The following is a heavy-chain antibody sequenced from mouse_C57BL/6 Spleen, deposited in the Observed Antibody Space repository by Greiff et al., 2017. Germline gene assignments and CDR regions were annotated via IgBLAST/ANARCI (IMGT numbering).Heavy chain of an antibody. Sequence: EVQLQQSGPELVKPGASVKIPCKASGYTFTDYNMDWVKQSHGKSLEWIGDINPNNGGTIYNQKFKGKATLTVDKSYSTAYMELRSLTSEDTAVYYCARPYYYGSSYWYFDVWGTGTTVTVSS. CDR3: ARPYYYGSSYWYFDV. D-gene: IGHD1-1*01. V-gene: IGHV1-18*01. CDR2: INPNNGGT. J-gene: IGHJ1*03. CDR1: GYTFTDYN.